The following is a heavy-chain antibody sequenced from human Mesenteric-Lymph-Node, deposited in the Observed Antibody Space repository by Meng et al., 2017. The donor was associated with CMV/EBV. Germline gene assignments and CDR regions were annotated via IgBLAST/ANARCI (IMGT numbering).Heavy chain of an antibody. V-gene: IGHV4-39*07. CDR2: INHSGST. CDR1: GASISSSGYY. Sequence: SETLSLTCNVSGASISSSGYYWAWIRQPPGKGLEWIGEINHSGSTNYNPSLKSRVTISVDTSKNQFSLKLSSVTAADTAVYYCARGGGRNWGSFERWFRYFDLWGRGTLVTVSS. CDR3: ARGGGRNWGSFERWFRYFDL. D-gene: IGHD7-27*01. J-gene: IGHJ2*01.